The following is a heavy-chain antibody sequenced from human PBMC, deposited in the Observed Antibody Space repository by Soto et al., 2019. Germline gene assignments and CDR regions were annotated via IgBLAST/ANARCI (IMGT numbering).Heavy chain of an antibody. Sequence: QVQLVQSGAEVKKPGASVKVSCKTSGYTFTSYGISWVRQAPGQGLEWMGWSSAYSGNTNYAQKLQGRVTMTTDTXTSTAYMELRSLSPDDTAVYYCARDRGYRPDAFDYWGQGTLVTVSS. CDR1: GYTFTSYG. V-gene: IGHV1-18*01. D-gene: IGHD5-18*01. CDR3: ARDRGYRPDAFDY. J-gene: IGHJ4*02. CDR2: SSAYSGNT.